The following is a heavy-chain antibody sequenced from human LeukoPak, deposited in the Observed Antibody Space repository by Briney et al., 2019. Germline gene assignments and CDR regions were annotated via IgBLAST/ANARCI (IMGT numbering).Heavy chain of an antibody. Sequence: SETLSLTCTVSGYSISSGYYWGRIRQPPGKGLEWIGRIYTSGSTNYNPSLKSRVTISVDTSKNQFSLKLSSVTAADTAVYYCARQQWGIYYMDVWGKGTTVTISS. CDR3: ARQQWGIYYMDV. D-gene: IGHD6-19*01. CDR1: GYSISSGYY. V-gene: IGHV4-38-2*02. CDR2: IYTSGST. J-gene: IGHJ6*03.